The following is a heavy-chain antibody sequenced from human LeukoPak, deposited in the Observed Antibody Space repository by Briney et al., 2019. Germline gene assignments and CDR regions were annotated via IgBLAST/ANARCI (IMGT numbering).Heavy chain of an antibody. CDR3: ARGSVTGGWYLNLGQ. V-gene: IGHV1-2*02. Sequence: ASVKVSCKASGYTFTGYYLHWVRQAPGQGLEWMGWITPNSGATNYALKFQGRVTMTRDTSIGTAYMELSGLTSDYTAVYYCARGSVTGGWYLNLGQWGQGTLVTVSS. D-gene: IGHD6-19*01. CDR1: GYTFTGYY. CDR2: ITPNSGAT. J-gene: IGHJ4*02.